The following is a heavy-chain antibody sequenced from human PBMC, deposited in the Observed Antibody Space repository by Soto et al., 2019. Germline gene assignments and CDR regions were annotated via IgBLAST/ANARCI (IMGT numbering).Heavy chain of an antibody. Sequence: ASVKVSCKASGYTFTAYPMHWVRQAPGQRLEWMGWINAANGDTGYSQKFHDRVTFTRDTSATTVYMELSSLTSEDTAVYYCARKDYYGAGVYYFDHWGQGNLVTVSS. CDR2: INAANGDT. CDR1: GYTFTAYP. J-gene: IGHJ4*02. V-gene: IGHV1-3*01. D-gene: IGHD3-10*01. CDR3: ARKDYYGAGVYYFDH.